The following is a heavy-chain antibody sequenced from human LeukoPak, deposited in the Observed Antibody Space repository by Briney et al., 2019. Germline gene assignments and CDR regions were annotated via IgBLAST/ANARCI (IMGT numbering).Heavy chain of an antibody. CDR2: IYYSGST. CDR3: ARGQVDDFWSGYSNWFDP. CDR1: GGSISGNY. Sequence: SETLSLTCTVSGGSISGNYWSWIRQPPGKGLEWIGYIYYSGSTNYNPSLKSRVTISVDTSKNQFSLKLTSVTAADTAVYYCARGQVDDFWSGYSNWFDPWGQGTLVTVSS. V-gene: IGHV4-59*08. D-gene: IGHD3-3*01. J-gene: IGHJ5*02.